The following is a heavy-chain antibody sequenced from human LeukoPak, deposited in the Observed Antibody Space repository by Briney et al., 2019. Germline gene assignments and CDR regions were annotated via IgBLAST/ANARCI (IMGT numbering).Heavy chain of an antibody. J-gene: IGHJ4*02. D-gene: IGHD4-17*01. V-gene: IGHV3-15*01. CDR1: GFTFSKAW. Sequence: GGSLRLSCAASGFTFSKAWMSWVRQAPGKGLEWVGRIKSKTDGGTTDYAAPVKGRFTISRDDSKNTLYLQMNSLKTEDTAVYYCSISLDYGTLDYWGQGTLVTVSS. CDR3: SISLDYGTLDY. CDR2: IKSKTDGGTT.